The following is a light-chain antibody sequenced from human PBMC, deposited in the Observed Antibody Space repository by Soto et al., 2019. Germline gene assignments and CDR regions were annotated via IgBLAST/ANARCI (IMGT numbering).Light chain of an antibody. CDR3: LQDHDDSWT. CDR1: RDIGSD. J-gene: IGKJ1*01. V-gene: IGKV1-6*01. Sequence: ATQLPHSHSSLSASVGARLTIXCQASRDIGSDLSWYQQKPGKAPTLLIYAASNLQSGVPSRFRGSRSGTEFTLTVSSLQPEDFATYYCLQDHDDSWTFGQGTKVDI. CDR2: AAS.